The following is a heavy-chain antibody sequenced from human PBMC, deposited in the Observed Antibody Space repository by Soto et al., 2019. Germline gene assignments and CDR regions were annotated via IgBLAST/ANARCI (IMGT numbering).Heavy chain of an antibody. CDR2: ISAYNGNT. V-gene: IGHV1-18*01. J-gene: IGHJ5*02. Sequence: ASVKVSCKASGYTFTSYGISWVRQAPGQGLEWMGWISAYNGNTNYAQKLQGRVTMTTDTSTSTAYMELRSLRSDDTAVYYCARDNGDPVYNWFDPWGQGTLVTVSS. D-gene: IGHD4-17*01. CDR3: ARDNGDPVYNWFDP. CDR1: GYTFTSYG.